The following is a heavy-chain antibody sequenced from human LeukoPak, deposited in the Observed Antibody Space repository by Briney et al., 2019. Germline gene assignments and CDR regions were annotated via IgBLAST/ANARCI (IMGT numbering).Heavy chain of an antibody. CDR2: KYHSGNT. J-gene: IGHJ4*02. V-gene: IGHV4-38-2*02. Sequence: SSETLSLTCIVSGYSISSGYYWGWIRQPPGKGLEWIGIKYHSGNTYYNPSLKSRVTISVDTSKNQFSLKLSSVTAADTAVYYCARVDDKYSSSWRVFDYWGQGTLVTVSS. CDR1: GYSISSGYY. CDR3: ARVDDKYSSSWRVFDY. D-gene: IGHD6-13*01.